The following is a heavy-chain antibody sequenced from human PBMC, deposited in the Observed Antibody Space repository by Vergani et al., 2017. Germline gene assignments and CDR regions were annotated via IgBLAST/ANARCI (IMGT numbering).Heavy chain of an antibody. CDR3: AKAGIVVPAAITGIRAYYYYYMDV. J-gene: IGHJ6*03. V-gene: IGHV3-23*04. CDR2: ISGSGGST. Sequence: DVRLVESGGGVVQPGGSLRLSCAASGFTFSSYAMSWVRQAPGKGLEWVSAISGSGGSTYYADSVKGRFTISRDNSKNTLYLQMNSLRAEDTAVYYCAKAGIVVPAAITGIRAYYYYYMDVWGKGTTVTVSS. D-gene: IGHD2-2*01. CDR1: GFTFSSYA.